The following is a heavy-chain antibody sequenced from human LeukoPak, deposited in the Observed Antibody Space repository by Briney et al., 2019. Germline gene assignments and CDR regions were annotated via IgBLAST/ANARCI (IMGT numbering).Heavy chain of an antibody. CDR3: ARVGPLAVGTGKRVYSLDY. V-gene: IGHV4-38-2*01. CDR1: GFSITSGDY. Sequence: PSETLSLTCDVSGFSITSGDYWGWIRQSPGRGLEWIGSISHSGDTYYIPSLRSRVTMSLDTSRNQFSLDLRSVSAADTAVYFCARVGPLAVGTGKRVYSLDYWGQGTLVTVSS. D-gene: IGHD1-1*01. CDR2: ISHSGDT. J-gene: IGHJ4*02.